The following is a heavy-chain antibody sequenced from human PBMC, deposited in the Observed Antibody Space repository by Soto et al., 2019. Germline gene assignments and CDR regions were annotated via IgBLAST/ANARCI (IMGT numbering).Heavy chain of an antibody. Sequence: GGSLRLSCAASGFTFSSYAMSWVRQAPGKGLEWVSAISGSGGSTYYADSVKGRFTISRDNSKNTLYLQMNSLRAEDTAVYYCSLLTADYYGMDVWGQGTTVTVSS. CDR3: SLLTADYYGMDV. D-gene: IGHD2-15*01. CDR1: GFTFSSYA. CDR2: ISGSGGST. J-gene: IGHJ6*02. V-gene: IGHV3-23*01.